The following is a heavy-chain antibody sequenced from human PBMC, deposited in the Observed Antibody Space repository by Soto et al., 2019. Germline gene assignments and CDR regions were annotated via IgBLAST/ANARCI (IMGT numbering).Heavy chain of an antibody. CDR2: IDPADSKT. CDR3: ARRIAAAGGYYYYAFDV. CDR1: GYNFDTYW. D-gene: IGHD6-25*01. Sequence: GESLKISCKGSGYNFDTYWVNWVRQLPGKGLEWMGRIDPADSKTKYSPSLEGHITISVDKSIQTTYLHWSSLKASDTAMYYCARRIAAAGGYYYYAFDVWGQGTAVPVSS. J-gene: IGHJ6*02. V-gene: IGHV5-10-1*01.